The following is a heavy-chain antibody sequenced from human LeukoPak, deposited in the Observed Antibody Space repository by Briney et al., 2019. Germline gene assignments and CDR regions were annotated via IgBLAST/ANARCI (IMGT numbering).Heavy chain of an antibody. CDR1: GFTFSSYA. Sequence: PGGSLRLSCAASGFTFSSYAMSWVRQGPGKGLEWVSAISGSGGSTYYADSVKGRFTISTDNSKNTLYLQMNSRRAEETAVYYCAKVEGFGELWDPLDYWGQGTLVTVSS. D-gene: IGHD3-10*01. J-gene: IGHJ4*02. CDR2: ISGSGGST. V-gene: IGHV3-23*01. CDR3: AKVEGFGELWDPLDY.